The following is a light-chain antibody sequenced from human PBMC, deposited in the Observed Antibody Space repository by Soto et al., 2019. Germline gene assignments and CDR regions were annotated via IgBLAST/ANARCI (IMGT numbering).Light chain of an antibody. CDR3: QQYENSPIT. CDR2: GAS. V-gene: IGKV3-20*01. CDR1: QSITSSF. Sequence: EIVFTQSPGILSLSPGERASLSCGASQSITSSFLAWYQQKTGQAPRILIYGASSRDTGIPDRFSGTGSETDFTLTINRLEPEDFAVYYCQQYENSPITFGQGTRLEIK. J-gene: IGKJ5*01.